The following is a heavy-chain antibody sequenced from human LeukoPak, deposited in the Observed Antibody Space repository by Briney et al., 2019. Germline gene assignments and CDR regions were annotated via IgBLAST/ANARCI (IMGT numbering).Heavy chain of an antibody. J-gene: IGHJ6*03. D-gene: IGHD3-10*02. CDR1: GFTFSDYY. CDR3: AKDLGSGSYLVYYYYMDV. V-gene: IGHV3-11*01. Sequence: SGGSLRLSCAASGFTFSDYYMSWIRQAPGKGLEWVSYISSSGSTIYYADSVKGRFTISRDNSKNTLYLQMNSLRAEDTAVYYCAKDLGSGSYLVYYYYMDVWGKGTTVTISS. CDR2: ISSSGSTI.